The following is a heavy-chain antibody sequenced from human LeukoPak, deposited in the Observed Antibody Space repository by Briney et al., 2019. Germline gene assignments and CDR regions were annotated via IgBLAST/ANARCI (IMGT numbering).Heavy chain of an antibody. CDR3: ARHHGDYLFSIQYAFDF. Sequence: PGGSLRLSCTASGFTFDDYGMSWVRHAPGKGLEWVSGINWNGGNTGYADFVKGRFTISRDDAKNSLYQQMNSLTAEDTALYHCARHHGDYLFSIQYAFDFWGQGTMLAVSS. V-gene: IGHV3-20*01. CDR2: INWNGGNT. J-gene: IGHJ3*01. CDR1: GFTFDDYG. D-gene: IGHD4-17*01.